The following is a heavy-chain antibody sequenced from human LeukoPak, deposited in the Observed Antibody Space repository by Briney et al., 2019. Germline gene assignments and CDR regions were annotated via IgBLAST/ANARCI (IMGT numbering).Heavy chain of an antibody. CDR1: GSTFSSYA. J-gene: IGHJ4*02. Sequence: ASVKVSCKASGSTFSSYAISWVRQAPGQGLEWMGGIIPILNTANYAQKVQGRVTMTTDTSTSTAYMELRSLRSDDTAVYYCARVSDYDFWSGYQDYWGQGTLVTVSS. V-gene: IGHV1-69*10. CDR3: ARVSDYDFWSGYQDY. D-gene: IGHD3-3*01. CDR2: IIPILNTA.